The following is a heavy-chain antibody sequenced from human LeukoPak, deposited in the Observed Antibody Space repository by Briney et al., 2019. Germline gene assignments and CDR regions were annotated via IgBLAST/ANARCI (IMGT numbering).Heavy chain of an antibody. CDR2: IKSKTDGGTT. CDR1: GFTFSNAW. CDR3: TTVGATLALRYYFDY. D-gene: IGHD1-26*01. Sequence: GGSLRLSGAASGFTFSNAWMSWVRQAPGKGLEWVGRIKSKTDGGTTDYAAPVKGRFTISRDDSKNTLYLQMNSLKTEDTAVYYCTTVGATLALRYYFDYWGQGTLVIVSS. V-gene: IGHV3-15*01. J-gene: IGHJ4*02.